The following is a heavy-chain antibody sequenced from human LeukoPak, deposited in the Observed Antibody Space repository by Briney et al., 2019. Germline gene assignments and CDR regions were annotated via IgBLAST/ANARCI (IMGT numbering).Heavy chain of an antibody. CDR3: ARVGGTNYYYYGMDV. D-gene: IGHD1-26*01. J-gene: IGHJ6*02. CDR2: IYYSGST. Sequence: ASETLSLTCTVSGGSISNYYWSWIRQPPGKGLEWLGYIYYSGSTNYNPSLKSRVTISVDTSKNQFSLKLSSVTAADTAVYYCARVGGTNYYYYGMDVWGQGTTVTVSS. V-gene: IGHV4-59*01. CDR1: GGSISNYY.